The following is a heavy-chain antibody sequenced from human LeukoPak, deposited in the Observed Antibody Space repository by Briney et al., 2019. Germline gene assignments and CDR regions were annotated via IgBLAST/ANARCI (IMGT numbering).Heavy chain of an antibody. J-gene: IGHJ3*02. Sequence: GRSLRLSCAASGFTFDDYAMHWVRQAPGKGLEWVSDISWNSGSIGYVDSVKGRFTISRDNAKNSLYLQMNSLRAEDTALYYCAKDKGSSSWYQKFGDAFDIWGQGTVVTVSS. CDR1: GFTFDDYA. CDR2: ISWNSGSI. D-gene: IGHD6-13*01. CDR3: AKDKGSSSWYQKFGDAFDI. V-gene: IGHV3-9*01.